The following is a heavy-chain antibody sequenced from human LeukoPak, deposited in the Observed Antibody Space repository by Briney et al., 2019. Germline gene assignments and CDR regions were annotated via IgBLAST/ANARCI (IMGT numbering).Heavy chain of an antibody. V-gene: IGHV3-23*01. CDR2: ISGSGGST. Sequence: PGGSLRLSCAASGFTFSSYAMSWVRQAPGKGLGWVSAISGSGGSTYYADSVKGRFTISRDNSKNTLYLQMNSLRAEDTAVYYCAKMEDYVWGSYRSTHFDYWGQGTLVTVSS. J-gene: IGHJ4*02. CDR3: AKMEDYVWGSYRSTHFDY. CDR1: GFTFSSYA. D-gene: IGHD3-16*02.